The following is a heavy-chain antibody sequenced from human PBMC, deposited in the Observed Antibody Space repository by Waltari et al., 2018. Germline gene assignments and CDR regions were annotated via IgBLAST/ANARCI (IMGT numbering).Heavy chain of an antibody. D-gene: IGHD4-17*01. Sequence: QVQLQESGPGLVKPSETLSLTCAVSGYSISSGYYWGWIRQPPGKGLEWIGSIYHSGSTYYNPSLKSRVTISVDTSKNQFSLKLSSVTAADTAVYYCARDPVVRETTVTTNWGQGTLVTVSS. V-gene: IGHV4-38-2*02. CDR3: ARDPVVRETTVTTN. CDR1: GYSISSGYY. CDR2: IYHSGST. J-gene: IGHJ4*02.